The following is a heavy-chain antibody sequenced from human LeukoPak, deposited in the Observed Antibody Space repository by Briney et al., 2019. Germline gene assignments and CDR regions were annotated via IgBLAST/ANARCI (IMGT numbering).Heavy chain of an antibody. Sequence: GGSLRLSCAASGFTFSIYAMSWVRQAPGKGLEWVSAISGSGGTAYYADSVKGRFTISRDNAKNSLYLQMNSLRAEDTAVYYCARTDGEYYYYYYYMDVWGKGTTVTVSS. V-gene: IGHV3-23*01. J-gene: IGHJ6*03. CDR1: GFTFSIYA. CDR3: ARTDGEYYYYYYYMDV. CDR2: ISGSGGTA. D-gene: IGHD7-27*01.